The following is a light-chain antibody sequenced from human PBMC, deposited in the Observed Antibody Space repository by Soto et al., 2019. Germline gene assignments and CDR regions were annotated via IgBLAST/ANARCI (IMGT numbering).Light chain of an antibody. CDR1: RSDIGTNY. CDR3: ASWDDSLNGPV. Sequence: QSVLTQPPSASGTPGQRVVISCSGSRSDIGTNYVYWYQQVPGTAPKLLIYSNDQRPSGVPDRYSASKSGTSASLAISGLRSEDESDYYCASWDDSLNGPVFGTGTKFTVL. J-gene: IGLJ1*01. V-gene: IGLV1-47*02. CDR2: SND.